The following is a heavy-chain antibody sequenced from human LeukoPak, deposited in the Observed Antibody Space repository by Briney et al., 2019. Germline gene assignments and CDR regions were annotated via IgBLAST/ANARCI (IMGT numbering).Heavy chain of an antibody. V-gene: IGHV4-59*01. J-gene: IGHJ4*02. D-gene: IGHD4-17*01. CDR3: ASTSYGDYSFDY. Sequence: ASETLSLTCTVSGGSISSYYWSWIRQPPGKGLEWIGYIYYSGSTNYNPSLKSRVTISVDTSKNQFSLKLSSVTAADTAVYYCASTSYGDYSFDYWGQGTLVTVSS. CDR1: GGSISSYY. CDR2: IYYSGST.